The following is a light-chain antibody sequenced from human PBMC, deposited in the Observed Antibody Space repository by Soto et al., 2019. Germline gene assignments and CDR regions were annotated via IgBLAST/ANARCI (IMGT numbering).Light chain of an antibody. Sequence: EIVLTQSPGTLSLSPGERATLSCRASRSVSNTYLAWYQQKPGQAPRLLIYGSSSRATGIPDRFSGSGSGTDFTLTISRLDPEDFGVYYFQQYGGYPPLTFGGGTKVEIK. V-gene: IGKV3-20*01. J-gene: IGKJ4*01. CDR2: GSS. CDR1: RSVSNTY. CDR3: QQYGGYPPLT.